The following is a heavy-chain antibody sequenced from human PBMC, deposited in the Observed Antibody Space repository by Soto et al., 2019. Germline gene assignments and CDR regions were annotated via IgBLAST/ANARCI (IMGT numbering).Heavy chain of an antibody. Sequence: ASVNVSCKASGYTFTSYYMHWVRQAPGQGLEWMGIINPSGGSTSYAQKFQGRVTMTRDTSTSTVYMELSSLRSEDTAVYYCAREVVVVPAASGGGWFDPWGQGTLVTVSS. D-gene: IGHD2-2*01. CDR3: AREVVVVPAASGGGWFDP. CDR1: GYTFTSYY. J-gene: IGHJ5*02. V-gene: IGHV1-46*01. CDR2: INPSGGST.